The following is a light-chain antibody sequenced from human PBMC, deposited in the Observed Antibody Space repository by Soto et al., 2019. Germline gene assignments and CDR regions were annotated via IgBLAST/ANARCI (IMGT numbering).Light chain of an antibody. V-gene: IGKV1-33*01. J-gene: IGKJ5*01. CDR1: QDINKN. Sequence: DIQMTQSPSTLSASVGDRAAITCKASQDINKNLTWYQQKPGQAPKLLIYDASDMATGVPARFSGSGSGTGFTFSIGCMQPDVLSTYDCRMYESLPLTFGRGTRLEIK. CDR2: DAS. CDR3: RMYESLPLT.